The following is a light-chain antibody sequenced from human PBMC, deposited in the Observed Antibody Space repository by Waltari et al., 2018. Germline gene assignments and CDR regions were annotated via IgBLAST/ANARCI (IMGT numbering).Light chain of an antibody. J-gene: IGLJ2*01. V-gene: IGLV2-14*03. CDR3: SSYSSSSTPVV. CDR1: SSDVGGYNY. CDR2: DVR. Sequence: QSALTQPASVSGSPGQSITISCTGTSSDVGGYNYVSWYQQHPCKAPKLMISDVRNRPSGVSNRFSGSKSGNTASLTISGLQVEDEADYYCSSYSSSSTPVVFGGGTKLTVL.